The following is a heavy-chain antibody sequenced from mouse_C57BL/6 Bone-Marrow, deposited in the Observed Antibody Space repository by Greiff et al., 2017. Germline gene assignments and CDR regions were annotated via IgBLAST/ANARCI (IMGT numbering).Heavy chain of an antibody. CDR2: IDPANGNT. J-gene: IGHJ1*03. D-gene: IGHD2-3*01. CDR3: ARRDGHWYFDV. Sequence: EVQLQQSVAELVRPGASVKLSCTASGFNIQNTYMHWVKQRPEQGLEWIGRIDPANGNTKYAPKFQGKATITADTSSNTAYLQLSSLTSEDTAIYYCARRDGHWYFDVWGTGTTVTVSS. V-gene: IGHV14-3*01. CDR1: GFNIQNTY.